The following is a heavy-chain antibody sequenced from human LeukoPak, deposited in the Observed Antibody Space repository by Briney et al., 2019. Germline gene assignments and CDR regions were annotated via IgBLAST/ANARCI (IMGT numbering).Heavy chain of an antibody. Sequence: ASVKVSCKASGYTFTSYGISWVRQAPGQGLEWMGWISAYNGNTNYAQKLQGRVTMTTDTSTSTAFMELRSLRSDDTAVYYCARDRRRITIFGVVIIVPYYYYGMDVWGQGTTVTASS. CDR2: ISAYNGNT. V-gene: IGHV1-18*01. CDR3: ARDRRRITIFGVVIIVPYYYYGMDV. CDR1: GYTFTSYG. J-gene: IGHJ6*02. D-gene: IGHD3-3*01.